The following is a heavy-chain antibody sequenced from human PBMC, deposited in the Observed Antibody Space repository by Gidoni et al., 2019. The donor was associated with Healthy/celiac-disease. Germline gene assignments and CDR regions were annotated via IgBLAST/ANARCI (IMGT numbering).Heavy chain of an antibody. V-gene: IGHV4-59*01. CDR2: IYYSGST. J-gene: IGHJ6*02. Sequence: QVQLQESGPGLVKPSETLSLTCTVSGGSISSYYWSWIRQPPGKGLEWIGYIYYSGSTNYNPSLKSRVTISVDTSKNQFSLKLSSVTAADTAVYYCARVHRGMDVWGQGTTVTVSS. CDR3: ARVHRGMDV. CDR1: GGSISSYY.